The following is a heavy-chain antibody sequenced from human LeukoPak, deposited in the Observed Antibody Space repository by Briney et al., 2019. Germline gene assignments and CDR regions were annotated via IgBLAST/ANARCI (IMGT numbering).Heavy chain of an antibody. D-gene: IGHD6-13*01. J-gene: IGHJ4*02. CDR2: ISAYNGNT. V-gene: IGHV1-18*04. CDR1: GYTFTSYG. CDR3: ARNREFSWPTSFDY. Sequence: ASVKVSCKASGYTFTSYGISRVRQAPGQGLEWMGWISAYNGNTNYAQKLQGRVTMTTDTSTSTAYMELRSLRSDDTAVYYCARNREFSWPTSFDYWGQGTLVTVSS.